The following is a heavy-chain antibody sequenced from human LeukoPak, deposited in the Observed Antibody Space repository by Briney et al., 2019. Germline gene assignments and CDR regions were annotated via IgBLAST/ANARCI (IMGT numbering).Heavy chain of an antibody. V-gene: IGHV3-33*01. CDR3: AREDQVAATPSFDY. D-gene: IGHD2-15*01. Sequence: TGGSLRLSCAASGFTFSSYGMHWVRQAPGKGLEWVAVVWYDGSNKYYADSVKGRFTISRDNSKNTLYLQMNSLRAEDTAVYYCAREDQVAATPSFDYWGQGTLVTVSS. CDR2: VWYDGSNK. CDR1: GFTFSSYG. J-gene: IGHJ4*02.